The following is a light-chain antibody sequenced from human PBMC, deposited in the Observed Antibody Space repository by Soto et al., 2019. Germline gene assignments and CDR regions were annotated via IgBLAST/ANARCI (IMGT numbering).Light chain of an antibody. V-gene: IGLV2-8*01. CDR2: EIS. CDR3: SSFAGNNNLV. J-gene: IGLJ2*01. Sequence: QSVLTQPPSASGSPGQSGTISRTGTSSDVGGYNYVSWYQQHPGKAPKLMISEISKRPSGVPDRFSGSKSGNTVSLTVSGLQDEDEADSYCSSFAGNNNLVFGGGTKLTVL. CDR1: SSDVGGYNY.